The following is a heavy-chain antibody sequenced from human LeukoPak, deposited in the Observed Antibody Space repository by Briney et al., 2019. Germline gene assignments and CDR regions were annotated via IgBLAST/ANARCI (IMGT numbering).Heavy chain of an antibody. J-gene: IGHJ4*02. D-gene: IGHD3-22*01. CDR1: GFTFSNFA. Sequence: PGGSLRLSCAASGFTFSNFAMSGVRQAPGKGLEWVAGISGSAGSTYYADSVKGRFTISRDNSKNTLDLQMNKLRAEDTAVYYCAKDSSVYYHDISAYYGFWGQGTLVTVSS. V-gene: IGHV3-23*01. CDR3: AKDSSVYYHDISAYYGF. CDR2: ISGSAGST.